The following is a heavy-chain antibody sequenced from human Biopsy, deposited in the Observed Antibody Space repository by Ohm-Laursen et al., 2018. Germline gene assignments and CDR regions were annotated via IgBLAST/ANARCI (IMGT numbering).Heavy chain of an antibody. J-gene: IGHJ2*01. D-gene: IGHD5-24*01. CDR3: ASAGYNPDWNFDL. V-gene: IGHV4-4*07. CDR2: IYFTGRT. CDR1: GGDINNYY. Sequence: SETLSLTCNVSGGDINNYYWSWIRQPAGKGLEWIGYIYFTGRTIYNPSLKSRVTMSVNTSKKQFSLRLSSVTAADTAVYYCASAGYNPDWNFDLWGRGTRVTVSS.